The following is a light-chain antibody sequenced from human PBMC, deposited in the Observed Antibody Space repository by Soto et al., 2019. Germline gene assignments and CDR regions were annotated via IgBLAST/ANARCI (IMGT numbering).Light chain of an antibody. J-gene: IGLJ1*01. V-gene: IGLV1-44*01. CDR1: SSNIGSNT. Sequence: QAVLNQPPSASGTPGQRVTISCSGSSSNIGSNTVNWYQQLPGTAPKLLIYSNNQRPSGVPDRFSDSKSGTSASLAISGLQSENEADYYCAAWDDSLNGEVFGTGTKVTVL. CDR3: AAWDDSLNGEV. CDR2: SNN.